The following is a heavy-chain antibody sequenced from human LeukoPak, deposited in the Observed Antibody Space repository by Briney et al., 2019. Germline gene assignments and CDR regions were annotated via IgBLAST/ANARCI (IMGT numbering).Heavy chain of an antibody. V-gene: IGHV1-18*04. CDR1: GYTFTGYY. Sequence: ASVKVSCKASGYTFTGYYMHWVRQAPGQGLVWMGWISAYNGNTNYAQKLQGRVTMTTDTSTSTAYMELRSLRSDDTAAYYCARDQEIAVVVAATEYYFDYWGQGTLVTVSS. J-gene: IGHJ4*02. CDR2: ISAYNGNT. CDR3: ARDQEIAVVVAATEYYFDY. D-gene: IGHD2-15*01.